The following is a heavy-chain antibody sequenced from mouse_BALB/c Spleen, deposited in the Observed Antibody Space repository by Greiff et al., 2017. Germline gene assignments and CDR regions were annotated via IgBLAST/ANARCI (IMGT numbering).Heavy chain of an antibody. Sequence: EVKVVESGGGLVKLGGSLKLSCAASGFTFSSYYMSWVRQTPEKRLELVAAINSNGGSTYYPDTVKGRFTISRDNAKNTLYLQMSSLKSEDTALYYCARRAYYGSWYFDVWGAGTTVTVSS. CDR1: GFTFSSYY. CDR2: INSNGGST. J-gene: IGHJ1*01. V-gene: IGHV5-6-2*01. D-gene: IGHD1-1*01. CDR3: ARRAYYGSWYFDV.